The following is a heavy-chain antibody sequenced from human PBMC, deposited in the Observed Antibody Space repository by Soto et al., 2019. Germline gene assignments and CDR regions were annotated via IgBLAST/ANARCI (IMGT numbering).Heavy chain of an antibody. J-gene: IGHJ6*02. Sequence: QVQLVQSGAAVKKPGASVIISCKASGYTFTDYYIHWVRQAPGQGLEWMAISDPTPESTRSAQKCQARVTMTSDTSTATFYRELDCLTSEDTAIYYSARDEVALRGLIRLFEHYNHGMDVWGQGTTVIVSS. CDR2: SDPTPEST. CDR1: GYTFTDYY. V-gene: IGHV1-46*01. D-gene: IGHD3-10*01. CDR3: ARDEVALRGLIRLFEHYNHGMDV.